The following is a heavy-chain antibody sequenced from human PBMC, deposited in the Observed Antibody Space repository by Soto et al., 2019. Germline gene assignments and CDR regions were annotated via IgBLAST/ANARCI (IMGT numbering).Heavy chain of an antibody. CDR2: IKYNGVS. J-gene: IGHJ6*02. CDR3: ARHGFGSLHGLVDV. Sequence: QVQFQESGPGLVKPSETLSLTCTVSGGSISNYYCSWFRQPPGKGLEWIGYIKYNGVSAYNFSLKRRVTMSMATSKTQFSLMLESVTATDTAVYYCARHGFGSLHGLVDVWGQGTTVIVSS. V-gene: IGHV4-59*08. D-gene: IGHD3-10*01. CDR1: GGSISNYY.